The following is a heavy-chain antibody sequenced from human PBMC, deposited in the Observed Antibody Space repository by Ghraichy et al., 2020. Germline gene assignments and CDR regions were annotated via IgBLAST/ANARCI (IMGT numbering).Heavy chain of an antibody. J-gene: IGHJ4*02. Sequence: SETLSLTCTVSGGSISSYYWSWIRQPPGKGLEWIGYIYYSGSTNYNPSLKSRVTISVDTSKNQFSLKLSSVTAADTAVYYCAREVVSSPGYSRAFDYWGQGTLVTVSS. CDR2: IYYSGST. D-gene: IGHD6-13*01. V-gene: IGHV4-59*01. CDR3: AREVVSSPGYSRAFDY. CDR1: GGSISSYY.